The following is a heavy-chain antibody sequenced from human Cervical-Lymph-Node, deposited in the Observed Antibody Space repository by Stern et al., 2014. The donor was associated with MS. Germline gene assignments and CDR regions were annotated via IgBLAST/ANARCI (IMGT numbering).Heavy chain of an antibody. V-gene: IGHV4-59*01. J-gene: IGHJ6*02. CDR2: VSYVGST. CDR3: TRARGITMVRGVIIPPYGMDV. CDR1: GDFNSTSH. Sequence: LQLQESGPGLVKPSETLSLTCTVSGDFNSTSHWSWIRQSPGKGLAWIGYVSYVGSTDYNPSRKSRVTISIDRSKNQISLRLTSVTAADTAVYYCTRARGITMVRGVIIPPYGMDVWGPGTTVTVSS. D-gene: IGHD3-10*01.